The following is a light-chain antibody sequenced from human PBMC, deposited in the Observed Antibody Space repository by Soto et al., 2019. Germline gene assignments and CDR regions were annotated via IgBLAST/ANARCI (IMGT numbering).Light chain of an antibody. CDR1: QSVSSSY. V-gene: IGKV3-20*01. CDR2: GAS. CDR3: QQYGSSPLT. Sequence: EIVLTQSPGTLSLSPGERATLSCRASQSVSSSYLAWYQQKPGQAPRLLIYGASSRATGITDRFSGSGSGTDFTLTISRLEPEDFAVYYCQQYGSSPLTFCQGTKVEIK. J-gene: IGKJ1*01.